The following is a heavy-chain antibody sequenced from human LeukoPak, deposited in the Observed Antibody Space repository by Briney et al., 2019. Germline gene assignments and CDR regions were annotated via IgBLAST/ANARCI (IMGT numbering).Heavy chain of an antibody. CDR3: ARPSSRDGYNFDY. V-gene: IGHV5-51*01. CDR1: GYSFTSYW. D-gene: IGHD5-24*01. J-gene: IGHJ4*02. CDR2: IYPGDSDT. Sequence: GESLKISCKGSGYSFTSYWIGWVRQIPGKGLEWMGIIYPGDSDTRYSPSFQGQVTISADKSISTAYLQRSSLKASDTAMYYCARPSSRDGYNFDYWGQGTLVTVSS.